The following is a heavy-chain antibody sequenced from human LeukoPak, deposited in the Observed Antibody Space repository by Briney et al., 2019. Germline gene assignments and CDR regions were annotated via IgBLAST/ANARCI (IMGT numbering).Heavy chain of an antibody. CDR1: GFTFSSFW. Sequence: PGGSLRLSCAASGFTFSSFWMHWVPQAPGKGLVWVSRINNDGSSTSYADSVKGRFTISRDNAENTLYLQMNSLRVEDMSVYYCASPGAGDVYWGQGAPVTVSS. J-gene: IGHJ4*02. CDR2: INNDGSST. V-gene: IGHV3-74*01. D-gene: IGHD1-26*01. CDR3: ASPGAGDVY.